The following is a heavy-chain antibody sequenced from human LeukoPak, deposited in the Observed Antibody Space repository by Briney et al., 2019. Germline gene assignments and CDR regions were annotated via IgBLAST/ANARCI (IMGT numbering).Heavy chain of an antibody. V-gene: IGHV3-48*03. D-gene: IGHD6-19*01. CDR3: ARGRSIAVAGTGGYYYYGMDV. Sequence: GGSLRLSCAASGFTFSSYEMNWVRQAPGKGLELVSYISSSGSTIYYADSVKGRFTISRDNAKNSLYLQMNSLRAEDTAVYYCARGRSIAVAGTGGYYYYGMDVWGKGATVTVSS. CDR1: GFTFSSYE. CDR2: ISSSGSTI. J-gene: IGHJ6*04.